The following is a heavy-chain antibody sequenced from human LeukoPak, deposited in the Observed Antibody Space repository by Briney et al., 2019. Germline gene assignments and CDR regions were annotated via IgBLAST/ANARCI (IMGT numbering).Heavy chain of an antibody. CDR3: ARGMGVLVPAATWFDP. CDR1: GYSENFYG. J-gene: IGHJ5*02. CDR2: INPNSGGT. Sequence: ASVKVSCKTSGYSENFYGITWVRQAPGQGLEWMGWINPNSGGTNYAQKFQGRVTMTRDTSISTAYMDLSRLRSDDTAVYYCARGMGVLVPAATWFDPWGQGTLVTVSS. V-gene: IGHV1-2*02. D-gene: IGHD2-2*01.